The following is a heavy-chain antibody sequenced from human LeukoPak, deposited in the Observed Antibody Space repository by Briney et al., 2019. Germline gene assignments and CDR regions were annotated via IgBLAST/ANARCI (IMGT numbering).Heavy chain of an antibody. Sequence: PGGSLRLSCAASRLSFSSYAMSWVRQAPGKGLEWVSTISNTGGTTFYADSVKDRFTISRDNSKNTLYLQMNSLRAEDTAVYYCAKSPTWGYDILTGYYWYFDLWGRGTLVTVSS. CDR3: AKSPTWGYDILTGYYWYFDL. J-gene: IGHJ2*01. CDR2: ISNTGGTT. CDR1: RLSFSSYA. D-gene: IGHD3-9*01. V-gene: IGHV3-23*01.